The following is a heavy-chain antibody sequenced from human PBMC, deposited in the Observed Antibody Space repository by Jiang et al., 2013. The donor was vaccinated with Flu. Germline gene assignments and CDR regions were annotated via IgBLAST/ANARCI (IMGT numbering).Heavy chain of an antibody. V-gene: IGHV4-59*08. D-gene: IGHD5-24*01. CDR1: GGSISSYY. Sequence: GPGLVKPSETLSLICTVSGGSISSYYWNWIRQPPGKGLEWIGYIYNSGSTNYNPSLKSRVIISVDTSKNQFSLKLSSVTAADTAVYYCARRDGHNSYWYLDLWGRGTLVTVSS. CDR2: IYNSGST. J-gene: IGHJ2*01. CDR3: ARRDGHNSYWYLDL.